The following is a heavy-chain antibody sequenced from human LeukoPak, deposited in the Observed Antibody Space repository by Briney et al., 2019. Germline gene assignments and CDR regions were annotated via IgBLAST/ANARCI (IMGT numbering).Heavy chain of an antibody. CDR1: GGSISSYY. CDR2: IYYSGST. J-gene: IGHJ4*02. V-gene: IGHV4-59*08. Sequence: PSETLSLTCTVSGGSISSYYWSWIRQPPGKGLEWIGYIYYSGSTNYNPSLKSRVTISVDTSRNQFSLKLSSVTAADTAVYYCARYAEAYSSTLYYFDYWGQGTLVTVSS. D-gene: IGHD6-13*01. CDR3: ARYAEAYSSTLYYFDY.